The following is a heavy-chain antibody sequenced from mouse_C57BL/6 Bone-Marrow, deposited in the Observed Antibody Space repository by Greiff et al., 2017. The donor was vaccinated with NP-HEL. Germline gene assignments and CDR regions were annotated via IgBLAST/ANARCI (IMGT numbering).Heavy chain of an antibody. J-gene: IGHJ2*01. V-gene: IGHV1-69*01. CDR1: GYTFTSYW. CDR3: ASLLDYFDY. Sequence: QVQLQQPGAELVMPGASVKLSCKASGYTFTSYWMHWVKQRPGQGLEWIGEIDPSDSYTNYNQKFKGKSTLTVDKSSSTAYMQLSSLTSEDSAVYYCASLLDYFDYWGQGTTLTVSS. D-gene: IGHD2-1*01. CDR2: IDPSDSYT.